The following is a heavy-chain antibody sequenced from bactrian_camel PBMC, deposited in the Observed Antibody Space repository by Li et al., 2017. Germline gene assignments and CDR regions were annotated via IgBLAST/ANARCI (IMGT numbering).Heavy chain of an antibody. D-gene: IGHD5*01. V-gene: IGHV3S53*01. CDR2: IDKAGST. CDR1: DSIVNTNC. J-gene: IGHJ4*01. Sequence: HVQLVESGGGSVQAGGSLGLSCAASDSIVNTNCMAWFRQAQGKEREGVAVIDKAGSTFYGDSVKGRFTISQDNANNTLDLQIDSLQPEDTAMYYCAVLSQFNHCRGVLVGIWQQYASWGQGTQVTVS. CDR3: AVLSQFNHCRGVLVGIWQQYAS.